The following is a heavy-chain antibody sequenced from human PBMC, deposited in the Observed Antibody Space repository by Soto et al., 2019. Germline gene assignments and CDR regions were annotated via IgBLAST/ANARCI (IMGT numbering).Heavy chain of an antibody. Sequence: QVLLVQSGAEVKKPGASVKVSCKASGYKFTDYYIHWVRQAPGQGPEWMGWVNPKRGDAVYAQKFQGWVTMTRDTATTTAYLEVNSLKSDDTPIYYCARDPGIPGRYWYFELWGRGTLVTVSS. D-gene: IGHD1-20*01. CDR1: GYKFTDYY. V-gene: IGHV1-2*04. CDR2: VNPKRGDA. J-gene: IGHJ2*01. CDR3: ARDPGIPGRYWYFEL.